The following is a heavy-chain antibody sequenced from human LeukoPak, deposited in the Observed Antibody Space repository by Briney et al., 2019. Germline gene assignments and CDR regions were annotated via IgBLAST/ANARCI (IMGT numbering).Heavy chain of an antibody. CDR2: ISGSRGDT. Sequence: GGSLRLSCVASGFTFDNYAMSWVRQAPGKRLEWVSAISGSRGDTYYAASVLGRFTISRDNSRNTLYLQMNSLRAEDTALYYCAKDRRFPDDVLDLWGQGTLVTVSS. V-gene: IGHV3-23*01. J-gene: IGHJ3*01. CDR1: GFTFDNYA. D-gene: IGHD2-21*01. CDR3: AKDRRFPDDVLDL.